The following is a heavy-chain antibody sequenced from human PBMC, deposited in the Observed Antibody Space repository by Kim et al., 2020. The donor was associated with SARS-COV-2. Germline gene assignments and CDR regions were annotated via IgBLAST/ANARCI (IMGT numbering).Heavy chain of an antibody. D-gene: IGHD6-6*01. CDR3: ARGIAARPGYYYYYMDV. J-gene: IGHJ6*03. Sequence: RGRVTISVDTSKNQFSLKLSSVTAADTAVYYCARGIAARPGYYYYYMDVWGKGTTVTVSS. V-gene: IGHV4-34*01.